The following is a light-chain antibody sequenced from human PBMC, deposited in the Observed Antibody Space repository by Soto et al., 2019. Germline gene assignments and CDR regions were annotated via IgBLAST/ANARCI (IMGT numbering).Light chain of an antibody. CDR1: QSISSN. CDR2: DAS. CDR3: QQYNNWPLT. Sequence: ETVMTQSPATLSVSPGERATLSCRAGQSISSNLAWFQHKPGQAPRLLIYDASTMATGFPARFSGSGSGTEFTLTISSLQSEDFAVYYCQQYNNWPLTFGGGTKVDI. V-gene: IGKV3-15*01. J-gene: IGKJ4*01.